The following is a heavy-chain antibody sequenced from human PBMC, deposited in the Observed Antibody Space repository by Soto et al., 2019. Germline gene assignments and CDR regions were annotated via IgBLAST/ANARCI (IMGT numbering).Heavy chain of an antibody. J-gene: IGHJ4*02. CDR1: GFTFSSHA. CDR3: VTSENSESYLYYFDY. V-gene: IGHV3-23*01. CDR2: ISGSGGST. Sequence: PGGSLRLSCAASGFTFSSHAMSWVRQAPGKGLEWVSGISGSGGSTYYADSVKGRFTMSRDNYKNTLYLQMNSLRAEDTAVYYCVTSENSESYLYYFDYWGQGTLVTVSS. D-gene: IGHD1-26*01.